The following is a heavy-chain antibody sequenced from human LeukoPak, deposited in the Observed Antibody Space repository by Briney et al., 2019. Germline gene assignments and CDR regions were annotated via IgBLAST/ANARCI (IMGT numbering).Heavy chain of an antibody. CDR1: GGSFSGYY. J-gene: IGHJ4*02. D-gene: IGHD4-17*01. V-gene: IGHV4-34*01. Sequence: XETLSLTCAVYGGSFSGYYWSWIRQPPGKGLEWIGEINHSGSTNYNPSLKSRVTISVDTSKNQFSLKLSSVTAADTAVYYCAGNTQYDYGDYADYWGQGTLVTVSS. CDR3: AGNTQYDYGDYADY. CDR2: INHSGST.